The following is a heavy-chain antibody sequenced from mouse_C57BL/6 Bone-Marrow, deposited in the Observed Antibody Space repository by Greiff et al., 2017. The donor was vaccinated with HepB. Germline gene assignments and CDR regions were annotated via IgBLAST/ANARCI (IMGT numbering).Heavy chain of an antibody. CDR1: GFTLSDYY. CDR3: AREGGPNYYGSSHWYFDV. J-gene: IGHJ1*03. Sequence: EVMLVESEGGLVQPGSSMKLSCTASGFTLSDYYLAWVRQVPEKGLEWVANINYDGSSTYYLDSLKSRFIISRDNAKNILYLQMSSLKSEETATYYCAREGGPNYYGSSHWYFDVWGTGTTVTVSS. D-gene: IGHD1-1*01. CDR2: INYDGSST. V-gene: IGHV5-16*01.